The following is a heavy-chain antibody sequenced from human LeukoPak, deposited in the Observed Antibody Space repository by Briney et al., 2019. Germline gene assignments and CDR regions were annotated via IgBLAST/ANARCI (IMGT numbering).Heavy chain of an antibody. CDR3: ARAQTMIAATPGGY. V-gene: IGHV3-21*01. Sequence: GGSLRLSCAASGFTFSNYNMNWVRQAPGKGLEWVSSIRSSTTYVYYADSVKGRFTISRDNAKNSLYLQMNSLRAEDTAVYYCARAQTMIAATPGGYWGQGTLVTVSS. CDR2: IRSSTTYV. D-gene: IGHD2-15*01. J-gene: IGHJ4*02. CDR1: GFTFSNYN.